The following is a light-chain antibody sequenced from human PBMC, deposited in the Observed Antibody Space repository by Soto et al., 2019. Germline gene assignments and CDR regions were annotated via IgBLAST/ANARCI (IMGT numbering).Light chain of an antibody. V-gene: IGKV3-15*01. CDR1: QGIASN. Sequence: VMTQSPATLSVSPGERVTLSCMASQGIASNLAWYQQKPVQAPRLLIYGASTRATGIPASFSGSESGTEFTLTISSLLSEDFAVYYCQQYNNWRLTFGGGTKVEIK. J-gene: IGKJ4*01. CDR2: GAS. CDR3: QQYNNWRLT.